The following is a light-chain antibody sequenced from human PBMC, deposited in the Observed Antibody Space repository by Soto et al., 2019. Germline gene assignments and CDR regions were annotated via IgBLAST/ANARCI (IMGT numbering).Light chain of an antibody. CDR1: QSISSW. J-gene: IGKJ4*01. Sequence: IKMTQSPSTLSASVGDRVTITCRASQSISSWLAWYQQKPGKAPKLLIYDASSLESGVPSRFSGSGSGTEFTLTISSLQPDDFATYYCQQLSRYPLTFGGGTKVDI. V-gene: IGKV1-5*01. CDR2: DAS. CDR3: QQLSRYPLT.